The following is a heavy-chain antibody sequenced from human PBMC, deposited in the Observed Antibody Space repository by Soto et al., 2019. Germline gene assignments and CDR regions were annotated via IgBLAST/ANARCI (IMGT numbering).Heavy chain of an antibody. CDR2: ISRSGNII. CDR1: GFTFSDYY. CDR3: ARGRNGYCSGGSCDHWYFDL. J-gene: IGHJ2*01. V-gene: IGHV3-11*01. Sequence: QVQLVESGGGLVKPGGSLRLSCAASGFTFSDYYMSWIRQAPGKGLEWVSYISRSGNIIYYADSVKGRFTISRDNDKNSLYLQMNSLRAEDTAVYFCARGRNGYCSGGSCDHWYFDLWGRGTLVTVSS. D-gene: IGHD2-15*01.